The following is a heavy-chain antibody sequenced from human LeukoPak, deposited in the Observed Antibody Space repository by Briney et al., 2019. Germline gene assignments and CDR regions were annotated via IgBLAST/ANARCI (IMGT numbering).Heavy chain of an antibody. D-gene: IGHD4/OR15-4a*01. J-gene: IGHJ5*02. V-gene: IGHV4-39*01. CDR2: IYYSGST. CDR3: ARDDGANRKFDP. Sequence: PSETLSLTCTVSGGSISSSSYYWGWIRQPPEKGLEWIGSIYYSGSTYYNPSLKSRVTISVDTSKNQFSLKLSSVTAADTAVYYCARDDGANRKFDPWGQGTLVTVSS. CDR1: GGSISSSSYY.